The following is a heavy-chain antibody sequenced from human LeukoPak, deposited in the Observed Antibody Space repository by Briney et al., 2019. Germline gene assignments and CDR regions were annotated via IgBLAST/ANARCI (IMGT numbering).Heavy chain of an antibody. J-gene: IGHJ6*03. Sequence: ASVKVSCKASGYTFTGYYMHWVRQAPGQGLEWMGWINPNSGGTNYAQKFQGRVTMTRDTSISTAYMELSRLRSDDTAVYYCTRAGSSGYAYYYYMDVWGKGTTVTVSS. CDR2: INPNSGGT. V-gene: IGHV1-2*02. D-gene: IGHD3-22*01. CDR1: GYTFTGYY. CDR3: TRAGSSGYAYYYYMDV.